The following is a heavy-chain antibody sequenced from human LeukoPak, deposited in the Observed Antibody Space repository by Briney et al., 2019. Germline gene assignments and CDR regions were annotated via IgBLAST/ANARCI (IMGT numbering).Heavy chain of an antibody. CDR2: IYHSGST. Sequence: SGTLSLTCAVSGGSISSSNWWSWVRQPPGKGLEWIGEIYHSGSTNYNPSLKSRVTISVDKSKNQFSLKLSSVTAADTAVYYCASLKQWLVNWFDPWGQGTLVTVSS. D-gene: IGHD6-19*01. V-gene: IGHV4-4*02. J-gene: IGHJ5*02. CDR3: ASLKQWLVNWFDP. CDR1: GGSISSSNW.